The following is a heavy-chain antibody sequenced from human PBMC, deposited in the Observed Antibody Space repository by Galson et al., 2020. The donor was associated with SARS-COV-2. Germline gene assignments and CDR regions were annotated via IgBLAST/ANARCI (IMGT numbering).Heavy chain of an antibody. CDR2: IHYTGRT. D-gene: IGHD3-10*01. Sequence: SETLSLTCTVSGGSVSGYYWNWIRQPPGKGLEWIAYIHYTGRTNYNPSLKSRLTISVDTSENHFSLKLSSVTAADTAVYYCARTRNSGTSDIWGQGTLVTVSS. J-gene: IGHJ4*02. V-gene: IGHV4-59*02. CDR1: GGSVSGYY. CDR3: ARTRNSGTSDI.